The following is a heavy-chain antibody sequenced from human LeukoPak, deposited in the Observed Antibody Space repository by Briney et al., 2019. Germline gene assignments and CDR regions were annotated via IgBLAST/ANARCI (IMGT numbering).Heavy chain of an antibody. CDR2: IYYSGST. CDR3: ATSSSSWYRAPFDY. D-gene: IGHD6-13*01. CDR1: GGSISSYY. Sequence: PSETLSLTCTVSGGSISSYYWSWIRQPPGKGLEWIGYIYYSGSTNYNPSLKSRVTISVDTSKNQFSLKLSSVTAADTAVYYCATSSSSWYRAPFDYWGQGTLVTVSS. V-gene: IGHV4-59*01. J-gene: IGHJ4*02.